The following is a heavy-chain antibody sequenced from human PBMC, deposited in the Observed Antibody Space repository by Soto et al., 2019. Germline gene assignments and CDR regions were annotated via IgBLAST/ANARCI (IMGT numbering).Heavy chain of an antibody. J-gene: IGHJ4*02. CDR3: TRGLDRAKLGY. CDR1: DGSIDSGSYY. D-gene: IGHD3-16*01. V-gene: IGHV4-31*03. Sequence: QVQLQESGPGLVKPSQTLSLTCTVSDGSIDSGSYYRSWVRQYPGKGLEWIGSIHYSGSIYYSPSLRSRLTMSAATSKNQFSLKRSSVTVADTAVYYCTRGLDRAKLGYWGQGIQVIVSS. CDR2: IHYSGSI.